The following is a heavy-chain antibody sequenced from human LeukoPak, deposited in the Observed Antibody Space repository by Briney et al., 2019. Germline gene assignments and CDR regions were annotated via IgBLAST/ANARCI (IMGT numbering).Heavy chain of an antibody. D-gene: IGHD3-10*01. CDR3: ARANYGSGSYHPYYYYMDV. Sequence: ASVTLSCKASGYSFTSYDINWVRQATGQGLEWMGWMNPNSGNTGYAQKFQGRVTMTRNTSISTAYMELSSLRSEDTAVYYCARANYGSGSYHPYYYYMDVWGKGTTVTVSS. CDR1: GYSFTSYD. J-gene: IGHJ6*03. V-gene: IGHV1-8*01. CDR2: MNPNSGNT.